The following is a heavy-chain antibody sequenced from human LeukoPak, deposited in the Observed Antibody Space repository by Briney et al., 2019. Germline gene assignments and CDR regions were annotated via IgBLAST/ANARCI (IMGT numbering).Heavy chain of an antibody. CDR1: GGSISSGGYY. Sequence: SQTLSPTCTVSGGSISSGGYYWSWIRQHPGKGLEWIGYIYHSGSTYYNPSLKSRVTISVDRSKNQFSLKLSSVTAADTAVYYCAREGVTPFDYWGQGTLVTVSS. CDR3: AREGVTPFDY. D-gene: IGHD2-21*02. CDR2: IYHSGST. J-gene: IGHJ4*02. V-gene: IGHV4-30-2*01.